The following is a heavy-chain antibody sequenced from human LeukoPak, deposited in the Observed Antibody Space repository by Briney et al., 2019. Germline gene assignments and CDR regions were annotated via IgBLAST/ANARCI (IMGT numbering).Heavy chain of an antibody. D-gene: IGHD3-10*01. J-gene: IGHJ4*02. CDR1: GYTFTGYY. CDR3: ARRSLWFGAYFAY. Sequence: ASVKVSCKASGYTFTGYYMHWVRQAPGQGLEWMGWINPNSGGTNYAQKFQGRVTMTRDTSISTAYMELSRLRSDDTAVYYCARRSLWFGAYFAYWGQGTLVTVSS. V-gene: IGHV1-2*02. CDR2: INPNSGGT.